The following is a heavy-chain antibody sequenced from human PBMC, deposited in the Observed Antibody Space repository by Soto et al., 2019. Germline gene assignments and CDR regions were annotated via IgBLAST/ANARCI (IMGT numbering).Heavy chain of an antibody. CDR1: GFTFSTTW. CDR3: ARGDYFDRRFDN. Sequence: GGSLRLPCAASGFTFSTTWMSWVPQTPGKGLEWVATIKQDESEKYYMDSVKGRFTVSRDNAKNSLYLQMDSLRVEDTAIYYCARGDYFDRRFDNCGQGGLVTVSS. J-gene: IGHJ4*02. CDR2: IKQDESEK. V-gene: IGHV3-7*03. D-gene: IGHD3-22*01.